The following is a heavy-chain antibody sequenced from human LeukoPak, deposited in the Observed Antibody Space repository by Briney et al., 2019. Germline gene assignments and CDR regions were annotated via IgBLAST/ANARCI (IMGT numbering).Heavy chain of an antibody. Sequence: SETLSLTCAVYGGSFSGYYWSWIRQPPGKGLEWIGEINHSGSTNYNPSLKSRVTISVDTSKNQFSLKLSSVTAADTAVYYCARDYYGDFANYFDYWGQGTLVTVSS. CDR1: GGSFSGYY. V-gene: IGHV4-34*01. D-gene: IGHD4-17*01. J-gene: IGHJ4*02. CDR2: INHSGST. CDR3: ARDYYGDFANYFDY.